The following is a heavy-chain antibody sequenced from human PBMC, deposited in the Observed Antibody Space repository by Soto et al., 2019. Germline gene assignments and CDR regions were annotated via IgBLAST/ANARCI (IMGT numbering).Heavy chain of an antibody. CDR1: GFTFSSYA. V-gene: IGHV3-23*01. CDR2: ISGSGGST. Sequence: EVQLLESGGGLVQPGGSLRLSCAASGFTFSSYAMSWVRQSPGKGLEWVSAISGSGGSTYYADSVKGRFTISRDNSKDTRYLQMNSLRAEDTAVYYCAKWAFGVGHVFDYWGQGTLVTVSS. J-gene: IGHJ4*02. D-gene: IGHD2-8*01. CDR3: AKWAFGVGHVFDY.